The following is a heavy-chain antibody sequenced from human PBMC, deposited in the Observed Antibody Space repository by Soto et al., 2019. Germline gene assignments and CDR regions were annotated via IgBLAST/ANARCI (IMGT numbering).Heavy chain of an antibody. D-gene: IGHD3-3*01. CDR1: GYTFTSYY. V-gene: IGHV1-46*01. CDR3: ARAKYTQYYDFWSGYMGMDV. Sequence: ASVKVSCKASGYTFTSYYMHWVRQAPGQGLEWMGIINPSGGSTSYAQKFQGRVTMTRDTSTSTVYMELSSLRSEDTAVYYCARAKYTQYYDFWSGYMGMDVWGQGTTVTVSS. CDR2: INPSGGST. J-gene: IGHJ6*02.